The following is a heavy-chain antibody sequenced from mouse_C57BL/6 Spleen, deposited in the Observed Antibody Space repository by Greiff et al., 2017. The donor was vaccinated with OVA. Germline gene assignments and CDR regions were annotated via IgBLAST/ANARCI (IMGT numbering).Heavy chain of an antibody. Sequence: QVQLKQPGAELVKPGASVKLSCKASGYTFTSYWMHWVKQRPGQGLEWIGMIHPNSGSTNYNEKFKSKATLTVDKSSSTAYMQLSSLTSEDSAVYYCARNRQVYAMDYWGQGTSVTVSS. CDR1: GYTFTSYW. CDR3: ARNRQVYAMDY. V-gene: IGHV1-64*01. J-gene: IGHJ4*01. D-gene: IGHD3-2*01. CDR2: IHPNSGST.